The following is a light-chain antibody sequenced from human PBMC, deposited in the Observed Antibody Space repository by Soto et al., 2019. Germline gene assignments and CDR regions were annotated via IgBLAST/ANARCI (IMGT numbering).Light chain of an antibody. CDR1: QNIRSW. CDR3: QQYNTYSLFT. V-gene: IGKV1-5*03. CDR2: KAS. Sequence: DIQMTQSPSTLSASVGDRVTITCRASQNIRSWLAWYQQKLGQVPKLLIYKASNLQSGVPSRFSGSGSGTEFTLTISSLQPDDFATYYCQQYNTYSLFTFGPGTKVDIK. J-gene: IGKJ3*01.